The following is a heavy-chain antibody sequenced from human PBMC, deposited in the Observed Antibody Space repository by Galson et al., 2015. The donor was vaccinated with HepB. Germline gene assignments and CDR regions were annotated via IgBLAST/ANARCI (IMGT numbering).Heavy chain of an antibody. CDR1: GFTVSSNY. J-gene: IGHJ4*02. D-gene: IGHD3-22*01. CDR3: ARARTYYDSSGPLDY. V-gene: IGHV3-53*01. Sequence: SLRLSCAASGFTVSSNYMSWVRQAPGKGLEWVSVIYSGGSTYYADSVKGRFTISRDNSKNTLYLQMNSLRAEDTAVYYCARARTYYDSSGPLDYWGQGTLVTVSS. CDR2: IYSGGST.